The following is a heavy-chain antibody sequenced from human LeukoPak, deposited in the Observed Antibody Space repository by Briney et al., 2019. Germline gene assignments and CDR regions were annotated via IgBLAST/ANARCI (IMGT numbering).Heavy chain of an antibody. V-gene: IGHV1-69*05. J-gene: IGHJ4*02. CDR1: GGTFSSYA. CDR3: ARERQGPLDY. Sequence: SVKVSRKASGGTFSSYAISWVRQAPGQGLEWMGRIIPIFGTANYAQKFQGRVTITTDESTSTAYMELSSLRSEDTAVHYCARERQGPLDYWGQGTLVTVSS. CDR2: IIPIFGTA.